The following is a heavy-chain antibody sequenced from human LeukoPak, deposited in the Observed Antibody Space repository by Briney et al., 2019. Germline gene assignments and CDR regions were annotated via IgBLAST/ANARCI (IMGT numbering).Heavy chain of an antibody. CDR3: ARQDGMIRGDGMDV. J-gene: IGHJ6*02. D-gene: IGHD3-10*01. CDR1: GYSFTSYW. V-gene: IGHV5-10-1*01. CDR2: IDPSDSYT. Sequence: GESLKISCKGSGYSFTSYWITWVRQMPGKGLEWMGRIDPSDSYTNYSPSFQGHVTISADESISTAYLQWSSLKASDTAMYYCARQDGMIRGDGMDVWGQGTTVTVSS.